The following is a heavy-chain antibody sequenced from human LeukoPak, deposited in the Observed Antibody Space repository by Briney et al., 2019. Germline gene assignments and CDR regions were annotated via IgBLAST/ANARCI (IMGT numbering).Heavy chain of an antibody. CDR3: ARDSYYYDSSGYYPGDY. J-gene: IGHJ4*02. V-gene: IGHV3-48*03. D-gene: IGHD3-22*01. CDR1: GLTFSSHE. Sequence: GGSLRLSCAASGLTFSSHEMHWVRQAPGKGLEWVSYISSSGSTIYYADSVKGRFTISRDNAKNSLYLQMNSLRAEDTAVYYCARDSYYYDSSGYYPGDYWGQGTLVTVSS. CDR2: ISSSGSTI.